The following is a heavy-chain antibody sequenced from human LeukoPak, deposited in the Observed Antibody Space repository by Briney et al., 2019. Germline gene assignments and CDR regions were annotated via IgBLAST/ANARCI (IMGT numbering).Heavy chain of an antibody. D-gene: IGHD6-13*01. V-gene: IGHV3-30*03. CDR1: GFTVSSFG. Sequence: GGSLRLSCAASGFTVSSFGMHWVRQAPGKELEGVAVILYDGSNTYYADSVKGRFTVSRDNSKNKLYLQMNSLKAEDTAVYYCATGVTSSSWDFQHWGQGTLVTVSS. J-gene: IGHJ1*01. CDR2: ILYDGSNT. CDR3: ATGVTSSSWDFQH.